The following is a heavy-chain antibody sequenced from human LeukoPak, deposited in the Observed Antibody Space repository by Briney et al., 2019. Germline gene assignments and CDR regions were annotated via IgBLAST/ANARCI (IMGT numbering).Heavy chain of an antibody. V-gene: IGHV4-59*08. Sequence: SSETLSLTCTVSGGSISSYYWSWIRQPPGKGLEWIGYIYYSGSTNYNPSLKSRVTISVDTSKNQFSLKLSSVTAADTAVYYCARHAYYYDSSGYHNYFDYWGQGTLVTVSS. CDR3: ARHAYYYDSSGYHNYFDY. CDR1: GGSISSYY. CDR2: IYYSGST. D-gene: IGHD3-22*01. J-gene: IGHJ4*02.